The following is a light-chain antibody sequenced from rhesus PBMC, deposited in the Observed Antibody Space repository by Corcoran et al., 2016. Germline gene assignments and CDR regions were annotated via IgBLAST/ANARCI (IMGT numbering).Light chain of an antibody. V-gene: IGKV1-25*01. CDR1: QGITND. Sequence: DIQMTQSPSSLSASVGDRVTITCRASQGITNDLAWYQQKPGETPKLLIYEASSLQSGIPSRFRGRGSGTDFTLTISSLQPEDFATYYCQHYYSTPWTFGQGTKVEIK. CDR3: QHYYSTPWT. J-gene: IGKJ1*01. CDR2: EAS.